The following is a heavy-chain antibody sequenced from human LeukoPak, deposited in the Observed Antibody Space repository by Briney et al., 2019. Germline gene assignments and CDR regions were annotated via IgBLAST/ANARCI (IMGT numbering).Heavy chain of an antibody. CDR1: GFTFSNYV. Sequence: PGGSLRLSCAASGFTFSNYVMSWVRQAPGKGLEWVSGISGSGLSIYYADSVKGRFTISRDNSKNTLYLQINSLRVEDTAVYYCAKDRSPYGGNSIFDYWGQGTLATVSS. CDR2: ISGSGLSI. J-gene: IGHJ4*02. V-gene: IGHV3-23*01. CDR3: AKDRSPYGGNSIFDY. D-gene: IGHD4-23*01.